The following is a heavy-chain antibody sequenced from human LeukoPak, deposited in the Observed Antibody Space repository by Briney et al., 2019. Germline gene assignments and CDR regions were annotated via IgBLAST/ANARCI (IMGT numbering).Heavy chain of an antibody. CDR1: GFTFSTYW. D-gene: IGHD3-22*01. V-gene: IGHV3-74*01. Sequence: GGSLRLSCAASGFTFSTYWMHWVRQAPGKGLVWVSRINSDGSRTSYADSVKGRFTISRDNAKNTLYVQMNSLRAEDTAVYYCAKDRQSRGSLGFDYWGQGALVIVSS. CDR2: INSDGSRT. J-gene: IGHJ4*02. CDR3: AKDRQSRGSLGFDY.